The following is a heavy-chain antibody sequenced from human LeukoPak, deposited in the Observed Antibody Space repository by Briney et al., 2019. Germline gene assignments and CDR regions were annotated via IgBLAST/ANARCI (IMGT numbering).Heavy chain of an antibody. CDR1: GGSISSGGYS. CDR2: IYYSGST. Sequence: SETLSLTCAVSGGSISSGGYSWSWIRQPPGKGLEWIGYIYYSGSTYYNPSLKSRVTISVDTSKNQFSLQLNSVSPEDTAVYYCARGGWTSIWTWGQGTLVTVSS. CDR3: ARGGWTSIWT. V-gene: IGHV4-30-4*07. J-gene: IGHJ5*02. D-gene: IGHD1-1*01.